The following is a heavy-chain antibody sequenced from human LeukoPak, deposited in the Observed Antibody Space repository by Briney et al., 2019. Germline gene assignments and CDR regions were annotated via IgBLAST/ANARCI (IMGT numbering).Heavy chain of an antibody. CDR1: GGSFSGYY. Sequence: SETLSLTCAVYGGSFSGYYWSWIRQPPGKGLEWIGEINHSGSTNYNPSLKSRVTISVDTSKNQFSLKLSSVTAADTAVYYCARHKWGLVVVPAAMGAFDIWGQGTVVTVSS. D-gene: IGHD2-2*01. CDR2: INHSGST. CDR3: ARHKWGLVVVPAAMGAFDI. J-gene: IGHJ3*02. V-gene: IGHV4-34*01.